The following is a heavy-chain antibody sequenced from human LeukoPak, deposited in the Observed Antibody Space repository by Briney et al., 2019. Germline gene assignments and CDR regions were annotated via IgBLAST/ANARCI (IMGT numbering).Heavy chain of an antibody. CDR3: ARGGIVVVVAATMYYGMDV. D-gene: IGHD2-15*01. V-gene: IGHV1-69*13. J-gene: IGHJ6*02. CDR2: IIPIFGTA. Sequence: ASVKVSCKASGGTFSSYAISWVRQAPGQGLEWMGGIIPIFGTANYAQKFQGRVTITADESTSTAYMELSSLRSEDTAVYYCARGGIVVVVAATMYYGMDVWGQGTTVTVSS. CDR1: GGTFSSYA.